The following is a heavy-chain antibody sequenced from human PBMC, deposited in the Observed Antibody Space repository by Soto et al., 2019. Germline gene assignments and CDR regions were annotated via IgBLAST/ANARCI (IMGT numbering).Heavy chain of an antibody. Sequence: QVQLVQSGAEEKKPGASVKVSCKASGYTFTSYAIHWVRQAPGQRLEWMGWINAGNGNTKYSQKFQGRVTITRDTSASTAYMELSSLRSEDTAVDCCAPGLGGYYPPFDYWGQGTLVTVSS. J-gene: IGHJ4*02. CDR3: APGLGGYYPPFDY. V-gene: IGHV1-3*05. D-gene: IGHD3-22*01. CDR1: GYTFTSYA. CDR2: INAGNGNT.